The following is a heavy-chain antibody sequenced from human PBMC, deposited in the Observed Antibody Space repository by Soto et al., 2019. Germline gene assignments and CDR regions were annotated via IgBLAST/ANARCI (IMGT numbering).Heavy chain of an antibody. J-gene: IGHJ4*01. CDR1: GFTFDDYA. CDR2: ISWNSGTI. CDR3: AKARYSGSSYPTFDY. V-gene: IGHV3-9*01. Sequence: GGSLRLSCATSGFTFDDYAMHWVRQAPGKGLEWVSGISWNSGTIGYADSVKGRFTISRDNAKNSLYLQVNSLRAEDTALYYCAKARYSGSSYPTFDYWGHGTLVTVSS. D-gene: IGHD1-26*01.